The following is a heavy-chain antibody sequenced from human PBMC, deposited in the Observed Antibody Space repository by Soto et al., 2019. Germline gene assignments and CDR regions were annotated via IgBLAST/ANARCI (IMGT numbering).Heavy chain of an antibody. CDR3: ARRTDFDF. V-gene: IGHV4-59*08. CDR2: IYHSGST. CDR1: SGSITSYY. Sequence: ASETLSLTCTVSSGSITSYYWSWIRQPPGKGLEWIGYIYHSGSTNYNPSLKSRVTISVDTSKNQFSLKLSSVTAADTAVYYCARRTDFDFWGQGTLVTVSS. J-gene: IGHJ4*02.